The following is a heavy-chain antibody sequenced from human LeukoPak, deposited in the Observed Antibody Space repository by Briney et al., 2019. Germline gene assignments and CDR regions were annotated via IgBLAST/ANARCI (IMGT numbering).Heavy chain of an antibody. CDR1: GFTFSSYS. Sequence: PGGSLRLSCAASGFTFSSYSMNWVRQAPGKGLEWVSYISSSSSTIYYADSVKGRFTISRDNAKNSPYLQMNSLRAEDTAVYYCARDIVLMDYYYYGMDVWGQGTTVTVSS. CDR2: ISSSSSTI. V-gene: IGHV3-48*01. D-gene: IGHD2-8*01. J-gene: IGHJ6*02. CDR3: ARDIVLMDYYYYGMDV.